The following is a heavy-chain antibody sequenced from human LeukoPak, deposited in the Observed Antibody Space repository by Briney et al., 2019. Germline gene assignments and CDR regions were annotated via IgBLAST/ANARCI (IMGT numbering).Heavy chain of an antibody. V-gene: IGHV3-9*01. CDR3: AKDFTPMYSSSWVDY. Sequence: PGRSLRLSCAASGFTFNDYAMHWVRQGPGKGLEWVSGISWNSGNKAYADSVKGRFTISRDNAKNSLYLQMNSLRAEDTALYYCAKDFTPMYSSSWVDYWGQGTLVTVSS. D-gene: IGHD6-13*01. CDR2: ISWNSGNK. J-gene: IGHJ4*02. CDR1: GFTFNDYA.